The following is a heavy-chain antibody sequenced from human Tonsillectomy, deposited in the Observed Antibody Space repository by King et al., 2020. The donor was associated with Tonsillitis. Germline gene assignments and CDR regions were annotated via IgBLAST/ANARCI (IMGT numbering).Heavy chain of an antibody. V-gene: IGHV4-34*01. Sequence: VQLQQWGAGLLKPSETLSLTCAVYGGSFSAGYYWSWIRQPPGKGLEWIGEINHSGSTNYNPSLKSRVTISVDTCKNQFSLKLSSVTAADTAVYYCAGAYDSSGYPLFDYWGQGTLVTVSS. CDR2: INHSGST. CDR1: GGSFSAGYY. D-gene: IGHD3-22*01. CDR3: AGAYDSSGYPLFDY. J-gene: IGHJ4*02.